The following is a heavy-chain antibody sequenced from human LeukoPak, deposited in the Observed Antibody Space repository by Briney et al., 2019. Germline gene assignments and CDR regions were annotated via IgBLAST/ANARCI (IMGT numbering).Heavy chain of an antibody. V-gene: IGHV3-23*01. CDR2: ISGSGGST. Sequence: GGSLRLSCAASGFTFSSYAMSWVRQAPGKGLEWVSAISGSGGSTYYADSVKGRFTISRDNSKNTLYLQMNSLRAEDTAVYYCARDSGSYSGYFDYWGQGTLVTVSS. J-gene: IGHJ4*02. CDR3: ARDSGSYSGYFDY. CDR1: GFTFSSYA. D-gene: IGHD1-26*01.